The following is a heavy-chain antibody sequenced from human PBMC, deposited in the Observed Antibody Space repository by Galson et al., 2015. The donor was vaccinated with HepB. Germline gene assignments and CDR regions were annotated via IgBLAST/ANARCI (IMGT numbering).Heavy chain of an antibody. CDR3: ARGPPSRHSGSYWFDP. Sequence: SLRLSCAASGFTFSSYRMNWVRQAPGKGLEWVSSISSSSSYVYYADSMKGRFTISRDNAKNSLYLQMNSLRVEDTAVYYCARGPPSRHSGSYWFDPWGQGTLVIVSS. V-gene: IGHV3-21*01. CDR2: ISSSSSYV. J-gene: IGHJ5*02. CDR1: GFTFSSYR. D-gene: IGHD1-26*01.